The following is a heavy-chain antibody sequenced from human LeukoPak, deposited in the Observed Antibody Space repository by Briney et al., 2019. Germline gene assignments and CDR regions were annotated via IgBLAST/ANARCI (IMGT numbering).Heavy chain of an antibody. V-gene: IGHV3-30-3*01. CDR3: ARDYGDYCFDY. CDR1: GFTFSSYA. J-gene: IGHJ4*02. Sequence: GGSLRLSCAASGFTFSSYAMHWVRQAPGQGLEWVAVISYDGSNKYYADSVKGRFTISRDNSKNTLYLQMNSLRAEDTAVYYCARDYGDYCFDYWGQGTLVTVSS. D-gene: IGHD4-17*01. CDR2: ISYDGSNK.